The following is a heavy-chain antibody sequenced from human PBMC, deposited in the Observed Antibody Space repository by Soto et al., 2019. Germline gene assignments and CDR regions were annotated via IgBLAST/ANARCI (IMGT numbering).Heavy chain of an antibody. CDR2: IDPSDSYT. CDR3: AMGLGLRYFDYGMDV. J-gene: IGHJ6*02. D-gene: IGHD3-9*01. Sequence: GESLKISCKGSGYSFTSYWISWVRQMPGKGLEWMGRIDPSDSYTNYSPSFQGHVTISADKSISTAYLQWSSLKASDTAMYYCAMGLGLRYFDYGMDVWGQGTTVTVSS. CDR1: GYSFTSYW. V-gene: IGHV5-10-1*01.